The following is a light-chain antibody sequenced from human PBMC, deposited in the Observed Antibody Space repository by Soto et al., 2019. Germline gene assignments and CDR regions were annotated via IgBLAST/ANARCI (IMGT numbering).Light chain of an antibody. CDR2: EVS. V-gene: IGLV2-23*02. Sequence: QSALTQPASVSGSPGQSITISCTGTSSDVGSYNLVSWYQQHPGKAPKLIIYEVSKRPSGVSNRFSGSKSGNTASLTISGLQAEDEADYYCCTYAGSSPPFVFGTGTKVTVL. CDR3: CTYAGSSPPFV. J-gene: IGLJ1*01. CDR1: SSDVGSYNL.